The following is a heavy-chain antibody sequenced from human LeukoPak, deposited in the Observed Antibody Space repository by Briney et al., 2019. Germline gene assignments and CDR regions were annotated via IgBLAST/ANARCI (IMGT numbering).Heavy chain of an antibody. V-gene: IGHV3-74*01. CDR3: ARAPSEIGGYYPEYFRH. Sequence: PGGSLRLSCAASGFTFSTYWMHWVPPAPGKGLVWVSRIKSDGSTNYADSVKGRFTISRDNAKNTVSLQMNSLRPEDTGVYYCARAPSEIGGYYPEYFRHWGQGTLVTVSS. CDR1: GFTFSTYW. J-gene: IGHJ1*01. CDR2: IKSDGST. D-gene: IGHD3-22*01.